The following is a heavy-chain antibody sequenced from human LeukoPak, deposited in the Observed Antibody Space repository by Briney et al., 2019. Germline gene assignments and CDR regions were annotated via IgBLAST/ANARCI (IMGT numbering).Heavy chain of an antibody. V-gene: IGHV4-30-4*01. CDR1: GGSISSGDYY. CDR2: IYYSGST. D-gene: IGHD3-16*01. J-gene: IGHJ6*02. CDR3: ARVWGLKGGYYYGMDV. Sequence: RASETLSLTCTVSGGSISSGDYYWSWIRQPPGKGLEWIGYIYYSGSTYYNPSLKSRVTISVDTSKNQFSLKLSSVTAADTAVYYCARVWGLKGGYYYGMDVWGQGTTVTVSS.